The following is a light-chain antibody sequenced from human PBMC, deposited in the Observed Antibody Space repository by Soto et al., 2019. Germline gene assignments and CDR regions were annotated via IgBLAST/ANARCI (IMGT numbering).Light chain of an antibody. CDR3: QQRSNWPAFT. V-gene: IGKV3-11*01. J-gene: IGKJ3*01. CDR2: DAS. Sequence: EIVLTQSPATLSLSPGERATLSCRASQSVSSYLAWYQQKPGQAPRLLIYDASNRATGIPARFRGSGSGTDFTLTIRSLEPEDFAVYYCQQRSNWPAFTFGPGTKVDI. CDR1: QSVSSY.